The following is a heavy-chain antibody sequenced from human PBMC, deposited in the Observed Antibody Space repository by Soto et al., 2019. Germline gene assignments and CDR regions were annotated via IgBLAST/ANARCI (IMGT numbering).Heavy chain of an antibody. CDR2: VYYSGGA. Sequence: PSETLTLTCTDSGGSISGYYWSWIRQPPGKGLEWIGNVYYSGGAKYTPSDKGRVSISVDTSKNHFSLNLSSVTAADTAVYYCTRDGDGRMTTNPYYHYGMDVWGPGITVTVSS. J-gene: IGHJ6*02. D-gene: IGHD2-21*02. CDR1: GGSISGYY. V-gene: IGHV4-59*01. CDR3: TRDGDGRMTTNPYYHYGMDV.